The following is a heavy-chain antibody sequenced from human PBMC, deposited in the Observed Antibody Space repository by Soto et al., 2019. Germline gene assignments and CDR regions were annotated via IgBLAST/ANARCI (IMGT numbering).Heavy chain of an antibody. V-gene: IGHV1-69*01. D-gene: IGHD6-6*01. CDR1: GDTLFNYA. Sequence: QVQLEQSGAEMKRLGSSVKVSCKASGDTLFNYAFSWVRQAPGQGVEWMGGIIPLFETPDYAQKFQGRVTITADESTSTVFMELRSLRSEDTAVYYCARGRGGRIDYSTSSHYYYYGMDVWGQGTTVTVSS. CDR3: ARGRGGRIDYSTSSHYYYYGMDV. CDR2: IIPLFETP. J-gene: IGHJ6*02.